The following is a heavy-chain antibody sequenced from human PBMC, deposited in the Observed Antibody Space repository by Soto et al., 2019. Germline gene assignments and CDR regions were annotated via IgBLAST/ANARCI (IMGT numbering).Heavy chain of an antibody. CDR1: GYSFTSLD. D-gene: IGHD1-26*01. Sequence: QVQLVQSGAEVREPGASVKVSCKASGYSFTSLDINWVRQTAGPGLEWMGWMQPSTGRTGYAQKFQGRVTTTRDTSINTAYMALTTLTSDDTAFYYCARGLSAGVDYWGQGTLVTVSS. J-gene: IGHJ4*02. CDR2: MQPSTGRT. CDR3: ARGLSAGVDY. V-gene: IGHV1-8*01.